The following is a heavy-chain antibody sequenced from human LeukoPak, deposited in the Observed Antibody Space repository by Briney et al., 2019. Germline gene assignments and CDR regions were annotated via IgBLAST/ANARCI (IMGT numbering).Heavy chain of an antibody. V-gene: IGHV1-18*01. CDR3: AKAPNYSGSGSPLFDY. CDR2: ISAYNGNT. J-gene: IGHJ4*02. D-gene: IGHD3-10*01. Sequence: HWASVKVSCMASGYTFTSYGISWVRQAPGQGLEWMGWISAYNGNTNYARKLQGRVTMTTDTSTSTAYMELRSLRSDDTAVYYCAKAPNYSGSGSPLFDYWGQGTLVTVSS. CDR1: GYTFTSYG.